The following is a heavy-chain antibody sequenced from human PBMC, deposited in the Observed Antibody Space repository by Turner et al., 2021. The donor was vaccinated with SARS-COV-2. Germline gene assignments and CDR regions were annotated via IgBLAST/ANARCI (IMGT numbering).Heavy chain of an antibody. V-gene: IGHV4-39*01. CDR3: ARSNYDFWSGYYTFYFDY. D-gene: IGHD3-3*01. J-gene: IGHJ4*02. Sequence: QLQLQESGPGLVKPSETLSLTCTVSGDSISSSRYYWGWIRQPPGMGLEWIGSIYYSGSTYYNPSLKSRVTISVDTSKNQFSLILSSVTAADTAVYYCARSNYDFWSGYYTFYFDYWGQGTLVTVSS. CDR1: GDSISSSRYY. CDR2: IYYSGST.